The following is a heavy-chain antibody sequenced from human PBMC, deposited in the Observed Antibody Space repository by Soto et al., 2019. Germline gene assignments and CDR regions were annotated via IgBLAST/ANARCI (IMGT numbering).Heavy chain of an antibody. J-gene: IGHJ4*02. V-gene: IGHV1-18*01. D-gene: IGHD3-10*02. CDR2: VSTYNGNT. CDR1: GYTFTSYG. Sequence: QVQLVQSGPEVKMPGSSVNVSCKASGYTFTSYGINWVRQAPGQGLEWMGRVSTYNGNTKYAQKFQGRVTMTTDTSTTTVYMHLRSLRSDDTAVYYCARERGLTASTLFGYWGQGTVVTVS. CDR3: ARERGLTASTLFGY.